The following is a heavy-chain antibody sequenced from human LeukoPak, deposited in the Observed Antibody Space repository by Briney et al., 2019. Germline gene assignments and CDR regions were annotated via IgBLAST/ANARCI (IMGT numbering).Heavy chain of an antibody. CDR1: GYTFTSYY. J-gene: IGHJ4*02. CDR3: ARERMSGYDFDY. CDR2: INPSGGST. V-gene: IGHV1-46*01. D-gene: IGHD5-12*01. Sequence: GASVKVSCKASGYTFTSYYMHWVRQAPGQGLEWMGIINPSGGSTSYAQKFQGRVTMTRDTSTSTVYMELSSLRSEDAAVYYCARERMSGYDFDYWGQGTLVTVSS.